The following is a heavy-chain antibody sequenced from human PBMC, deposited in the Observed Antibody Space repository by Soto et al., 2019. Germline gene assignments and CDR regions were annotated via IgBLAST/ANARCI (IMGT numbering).Heavy chain of an antibody. J-gene: IGHJ6*02. V-gene: IGHV5-51*01. CDR2: IYPGDSDT. CDR3: ARQLEYTASSGRYYYYGMDV. D-gene: IGHD6-19*01. CDR1: GYSFTSYW. Sequence: GESLKISCKGSGYSFTSYWIGWVRQMPGKGLEWMGIIYPGDSDTRYSPSFQGQVTISADKSISTAYLQWSSLKASDTAMYYCARQLEYTASSGRYYYYGMDVWGQGTTVTVSS.